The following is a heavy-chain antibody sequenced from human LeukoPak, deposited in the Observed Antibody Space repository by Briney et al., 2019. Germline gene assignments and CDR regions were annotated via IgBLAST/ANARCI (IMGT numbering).Heavy chain of an antibody. V-gene: IGHV4-59*01. CDR3: ARSTEAHSWQTRYYAYYMDV. D-gene: IGHD6-13*01. CDR2: IYDSGST. J-gene: IGHJ6*03. CDR1: GGSISSYY. Sequence: SETLSLTCTVSGGSISSYYWSWIRQPPGKGLEWIGFIYDSGSTNYNPSFKSRVTISVDTSKNQFSLKLRSVTAADTAVYYCARSTEAHSWQTRYYAYYMDVWVRGTTVTVSS.